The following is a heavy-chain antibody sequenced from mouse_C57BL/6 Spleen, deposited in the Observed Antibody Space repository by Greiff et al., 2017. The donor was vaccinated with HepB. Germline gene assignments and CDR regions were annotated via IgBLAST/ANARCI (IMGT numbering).Heavy chain of an antibody. Sequence: QVQLQQPGAELVRPGSSVKLSCKASGYTFTSYWMHWVKQRPIQGLEWIGNIDPSDSETHYNQKFKDKATLTVDKSSSTAYMQLSSLTSEDSAVYYCARGGISLAMDYWGQGTSVTVSS. J-gene: IGHJ4*01. V-gene: IGHV1-52*01. CDR2: IDPSDSET. CDR3: ARGGISLAMDY. CDR1: GYTFTSYW.